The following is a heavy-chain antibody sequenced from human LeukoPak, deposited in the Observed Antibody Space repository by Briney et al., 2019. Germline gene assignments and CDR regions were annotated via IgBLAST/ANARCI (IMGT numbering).Heavy chain of an antibody. CDR3: ARRRYGSGDIDY. V-gene: IGHV3-48*03. CDR2: ISSSGSTI. CDR1: GFTFSSYE. Sequence: PGGSLRPSCAASGFTFSSYEMNWVRQAPGKGLEWVSYISSSGSTIYYADSVKGRFTISRDNAKNSLYLQMNSLRAEDTAVYYCARRRYGSGDIDYWGQGTLVTVSS. D-gene: IGHD3-10*01. J-gene: IGHJ4*02.